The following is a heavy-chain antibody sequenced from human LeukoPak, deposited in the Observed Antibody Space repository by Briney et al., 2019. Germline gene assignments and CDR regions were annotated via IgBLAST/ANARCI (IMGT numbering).Heavy chain of an antibody. V-gene: IGHV3-21*01. CDR1: GFTFSSYS. D-gene: IGHD1-26*01. J-gene: IGHJ4*03. CDR3: AKSINSGTYFDY. Sequence: GGSLRLSCEASGFTFSSYSMNWVRQAPGKGLEWVSSISTSSTYIYYADSVKGRFTISRNSAKNSLYLQMNSLRAEDTAVYYCAKSINSGTYFDYWGQGTMVTVSS. CDR2: ISTSSTYI.